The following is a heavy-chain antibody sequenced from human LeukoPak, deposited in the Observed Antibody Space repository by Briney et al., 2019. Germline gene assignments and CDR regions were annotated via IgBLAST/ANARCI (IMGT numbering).Heavy chain of an antibody. V-gene: IGHV1-69*04. Sequence: GASVKVSCKASGGTFSSYAISWVRQAPGQGLEWMGRIIPTFGIANYAQKFQGRVTITADKSTSTAYMELSSLRSEDTAVYYCARDAAIAAAGGVYFDYWAREPWSPSPQ. J-gene: IGHJ4*02. CDR1: GGTFSSYA. CDR3: ARDAAIAAAGGVYFDY. D-gene: IGHD6-13*01. CDR2: IIPTFGIA.